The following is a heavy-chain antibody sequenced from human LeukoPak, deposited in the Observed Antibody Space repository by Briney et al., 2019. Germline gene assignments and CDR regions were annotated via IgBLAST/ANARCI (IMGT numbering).Heavy chain of an antibody. CDR3: AREFHGSGSYYDWPYYFDY. D-gene: IGHD3-10*01. Sequence: PGGSLRLSCAASGFTVSSNYMSWVRQAPGKGLEWVSVIYSGGSTYYADSVKGRFTISRDNSKNTLYLQMNSLRAEDTAVYYCAREFHGSGSYYDWPYYFDYWGQGTLVTVSS. CDR1: GFTVSSNY. J-gene: IGHJ4*02. V-gene: IGHV3-66*01. CDR2: IYSGGST.